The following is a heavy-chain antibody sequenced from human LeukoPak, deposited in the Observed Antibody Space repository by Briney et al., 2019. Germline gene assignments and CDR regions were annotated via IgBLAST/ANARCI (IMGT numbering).Heavy chain of an antibody. D-gene: IGHD4/OR15-4a*01. Sequence: GGSLRLFCAASGFTFSSYSMNWVRQAQGKGLEWVATISSSSSYIYYADSVTGRFTISRDNAKNSLYLQMSSLRAEGTVVSYWARRDNYGGNAGFDYGGQGTLVTVSS. V-gene: IGHV3-21*01. CDR3: ARRDNYGGNAGFDY. J-gene: IGHJ4*02. CDR2: ISSSSSYI. CDR1: GFTFSSYS.